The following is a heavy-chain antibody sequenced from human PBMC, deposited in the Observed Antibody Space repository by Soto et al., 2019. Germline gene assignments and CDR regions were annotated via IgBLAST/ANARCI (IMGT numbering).Heavy chain of an antibody. CDR2: ISAYNGNT. J-gene: IGHJ4*02. CDR1: GYTFTSYG. V-gene: IGHV1-18*01. CDR3: ARDDAWELQGRRGFDY. Sequence: ASVKVSCKASGYTFTSYGISWVRQAPGQGLEWMGWISAYNGNTNYAQKLQGRVTMTTDTSTSTAYMELRSLRYDDTAMYYCARDDAWELQGRRGFDYWGQGTLVTVSS. D-gene: IGHD1-26*01.